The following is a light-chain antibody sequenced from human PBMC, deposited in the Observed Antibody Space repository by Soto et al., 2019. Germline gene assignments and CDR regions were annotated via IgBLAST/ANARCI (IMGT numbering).Light chain of an antibody. Sequence: EIVMTQSPATLSVSPGERATLSCRASQIVSSNLAWYQQKPGQAPRLLIYGASSRATGIPARFSGSGSETEFTLTISSLQSEDFAVYYCQQYNNWPRTFGPGTKVDIK. V-gene: IGKV3-15*01. CDR2: GAS. CDR3: QQYNNWPRT. J-gene: IGKJ3*01. CDR1: QIVSSN.